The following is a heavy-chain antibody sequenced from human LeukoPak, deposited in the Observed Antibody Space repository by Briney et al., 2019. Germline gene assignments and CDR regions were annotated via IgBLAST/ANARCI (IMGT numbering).Heavy chain of an antibody. CDR2: ISYDGSNK. J-gene: IGHJ5*02. Sequence: PGRSLRLSCAASGFTFSSYGMHWVRQAPGKGLEWVSVISYDGSNKYYADSVKGRFTISRDNSKNTLYLQMNSLRAEDTAVYYCAREDPVAAAGMGWFDPWGQGTLVTVSS. CDR3: AREDPVAAAGMGWFDP. D-gene: IGHD6-13*01. V-gene: IGHV3-30*03. CDR1: GFTFSSYG.